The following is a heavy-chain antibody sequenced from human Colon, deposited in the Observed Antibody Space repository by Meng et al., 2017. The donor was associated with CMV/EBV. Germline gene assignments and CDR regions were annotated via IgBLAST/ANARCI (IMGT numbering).Heavy chain of an antibody. CDR1: GYNFANYW. Sequence: GESLKISCQGSGYNFANYWIGWVRQMPGKGLEWMGMIYPGDSDSRYGPSFDGQVTFSADVSISTAYLQWSSLMASDTAMYFCARLRLRGSGSHPFDPWGQGTRVTVSS. CDR2: IYPGDSDS. D-gene: IGHD3-22*01. V-gene: IGHV5-51*01. CDR3: ARLRLRGSGSHPFDP. J-gene: IGHJ5*02.